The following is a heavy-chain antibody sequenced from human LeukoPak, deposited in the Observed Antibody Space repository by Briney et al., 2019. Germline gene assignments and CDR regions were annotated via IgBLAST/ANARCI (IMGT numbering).Heavy chain of an antibody. Sequence: GGSLRLSCAASGFTFSTYWMHWVRQVPGNGLVWVSRINSDGSTTTNADSVKGRFTISRDNAKNTLYLQMNSLRAEDTALYYCARVGGPGWYGYWGQGTLVTVSS. CDR2: INSDGSTT. CDR3: ARVGGPGWYGY. D-gene: IGHD6-19*01. CDR1: GFTFSTYW. J-gene: IGHJ4*02. V-gene: IGHV3-74*03.